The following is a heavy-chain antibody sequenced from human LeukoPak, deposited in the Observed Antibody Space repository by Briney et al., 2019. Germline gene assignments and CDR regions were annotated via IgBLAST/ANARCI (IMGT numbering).Heavy chain of an antibody. V-gene: IGHV4-34*01. CDR1: GGSFSGYY. Sequence: PSETLSLTCAVYGGSFSGYYWSWIRQPPGKGLEWIGEINHSGSTNYNPSLKSRVTISVDTSKNQFSLKLSSVTAADTAVYYCAGANSSGYYWGDWGQGTLVTVSS. D-gene: IGHD3-22*01. CDR2: INHSGST. CDR3: AGANSSGYYWGD. J-gene: IGHJ4*02.